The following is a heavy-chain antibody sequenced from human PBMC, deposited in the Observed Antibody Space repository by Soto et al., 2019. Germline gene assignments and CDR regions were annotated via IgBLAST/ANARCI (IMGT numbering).Heavy chain of an antibody. CDR3: ANLIDGLNGFYTFFDY. Sequence: GGSLRLSCAASGFSFSSYAMSWVRQAPGKGLEWVAGITGGGGSTYYADSVKGRFRISRDNSRDTLYLQLNSLRAEDTAVYYCANLIDGLNGFYTFFDYWGQGTLVT. CDR1: GFSFSSYA. V-gene: IGHV3-23*01. CDR2: ITGGGGST. J-gene: IGHJ4*02. D-gene: IGHD3-10*01.